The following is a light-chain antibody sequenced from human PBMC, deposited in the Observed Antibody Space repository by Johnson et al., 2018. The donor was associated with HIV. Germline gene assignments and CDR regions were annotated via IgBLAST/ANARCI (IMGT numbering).Light chain of an antibody. Sequence: QSVLTQPPSVSATPGQKVTISCSGSSSNIGNNYVSWYQQLPGRAPKLLIYDNNKRPSGIPDRFSGSKSGTSATLDITGLQSGDEADYYCGTWDSSLSAYVFGNGTKVTVL. J-gene: IGLJ1*01. CDR2: DNN. CDR3: GTWDSSLSAYV. CDR1: SSNIGNNY. V-gene: IGLV1-51*01.